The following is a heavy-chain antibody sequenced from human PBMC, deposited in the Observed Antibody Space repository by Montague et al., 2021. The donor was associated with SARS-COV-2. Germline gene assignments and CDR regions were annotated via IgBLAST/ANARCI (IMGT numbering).Heavy chain of an antibody. CDR2: IHYSGST. D-gene: IGHD1-26*01. Sequence: SETLSLTCAVSGGSISSSSYYWGWIRQPPGKGLEWIGSIHYSGSTYYNPSLKSRVSISVDTSKNQFSLKLSSVTAADTAVYYCARSWDTVYYYYCMDVWGQGTTVTVSS. CDR1: GGSISSSSYY. V-gene: IGHV4-39*01. J-gene: IGHJ6*02. CDR3: ARSWDTVYYYYCMDV.